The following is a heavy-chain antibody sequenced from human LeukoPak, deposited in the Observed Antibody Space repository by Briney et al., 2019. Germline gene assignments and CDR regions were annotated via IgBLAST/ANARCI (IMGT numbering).Heavy chain of an antibody. CDR1: GGTFSSYA. CDR2: IIPIFGTA. CDR3: ASAYYYDSSGYQFDY. V-gene: IGHV1-69*05. J-gene: IGHJ4*02. D-gene: IGHD3-22*01. Sequence: SVKVSCKASGGTFSSYAISWVRQAPGQGLEWMGRIIPIFGTANNAQKFQGRVTITTDESTSTAYMELSSLRSEDTAVYYCASAYYYDSSGYQFDYWGQGTLVTVSS.